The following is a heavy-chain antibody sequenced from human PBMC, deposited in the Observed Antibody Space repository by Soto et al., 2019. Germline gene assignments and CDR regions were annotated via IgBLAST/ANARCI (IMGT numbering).Heavy chain of an antibody. CDR1: GFTFSSYG. CDR2: ISYDGSNK. D-gene: IGHD3-3*01. J-gene: IGHJ4*02. CDR3: AKGGDFWSGYYTSTAYFDY. Sequence: QVQLVESGGGVVQPGRSLRLSCAASGFTFSSYGMHWVRQAPGKGLEWMAVISYDGSNKYYADSVKGRFTISRDNSKNTLYLQMNSLRAEDTAVYYCAKGGDFWSGYYTSTAYFDYWGQGTLVTVSS. V-gene: IGHV3-30*18.